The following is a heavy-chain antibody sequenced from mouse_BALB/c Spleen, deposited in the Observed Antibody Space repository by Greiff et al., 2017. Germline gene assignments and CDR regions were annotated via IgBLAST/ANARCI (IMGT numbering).Heavy chain of an antibody. CDR2: IYPGNSDT. CDR1: GYTFTSYW. D-gene: IGHD1-1*01. J-gene: IGHJ2*01. V-gene: IGHV1-5*01. CDR3: TRDYGSSVYYFDY. Sequence: EVQLQQSGTVLARPGASVKMSCKASGYTFTSYWMHWVKQRPGQGLEWIGAIYPGNSDTSYNQKFKGKAKLTAVTSTSTAYMELSSLTNEDSAVYYCTRDYGSSVYYFDYWGQGTTLTVSS.